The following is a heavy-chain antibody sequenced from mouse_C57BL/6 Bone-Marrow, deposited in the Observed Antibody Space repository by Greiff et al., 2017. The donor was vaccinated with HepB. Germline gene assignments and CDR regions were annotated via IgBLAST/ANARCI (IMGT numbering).Heavy chain of an antibody. CDR1: GYTFTSYW. Sequence: QVHVKQPGAEPVKPGASVKLSCKASGYTFTSYWMQWVKQRPGQGLEWIGEIDPSDSYTNYNQKFKGKATLTVDTSSSTAYMQLSSLTSEDSAVYYCARCGGYAMDYWGQGTSVTVSS. V-gene: IGHV1-50*01. CDR2: IDPSDSYT. J-gene: IGHJ4*01. CDR3: ARCGGYAMDY.